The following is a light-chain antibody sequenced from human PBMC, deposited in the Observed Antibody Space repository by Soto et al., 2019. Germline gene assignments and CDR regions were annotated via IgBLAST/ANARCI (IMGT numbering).Light chain of an antibody. CDR1: QNIISY. V-gene: IGKV1-39*01. Sequence: DIQMTQSPSSLSASVGDSVTITCRTSQNIISYLNWYQQKPGNSPKLLIYGASSLQTGVPSRFSGSGSGTDFTLTISSLQPEDFATYYCQQSSSPLWGTCGQGTKVEI. CDR2: GAS. J-gene: IGKJ1*01. CDR3: QQSSSPLWGT.